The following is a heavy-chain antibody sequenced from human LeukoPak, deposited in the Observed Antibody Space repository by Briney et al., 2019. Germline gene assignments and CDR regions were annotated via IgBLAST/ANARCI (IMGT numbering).Heavy chain of an antibody. Sequence: GGSLRLSCAASGFTFSAYWMTWVRQAPGKGLAWVANIIEGGDLKYYVDSVKGRFTISRDNTKNSLYLQMTSLRVDDTAVYYCARDGSSMGTNFDYWGQGTLVTVSS. CDR2: IIEGGDLK. D-gene: IGHD1-7*01. V-gene: IGHV3-7*01. CDR3: ARDGSSMGTNFDY. CDR1: GFTFSAYW. J-gene: IGHJ4*02.